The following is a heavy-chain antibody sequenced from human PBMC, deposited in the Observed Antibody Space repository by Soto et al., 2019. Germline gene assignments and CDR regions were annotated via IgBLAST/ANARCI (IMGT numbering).Heavy chain of an antibody. CDR2: IVPTLGST. Sequence: QVHLVQSGAEVKKPGSSVRVSCTASGHPHTISWVRQAPGQGLEWLGGIVPTLGSTNYSRNFQGRVTISADQSTGVVHMEFCGLRAEDSATCYCGSAEFRRFLLRYWGPGTLIIVSS. J-gene: IGHJ1*01. D-gene: IGHD2-15*01. CDR3: GSAEFRRFLLRY. CDR1: GHPHT. V-gene: IGHV1-69*08.